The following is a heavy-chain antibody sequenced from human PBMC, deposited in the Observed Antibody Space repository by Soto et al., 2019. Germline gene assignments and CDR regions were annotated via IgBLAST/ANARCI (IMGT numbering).Heavy chain of an antibody. CDR2: IYYGGST. CDR3: ARGRYWYFDL. CDR1: GGSISSGGFS. V-gene: IGHV4-31*03. J-gene: IGHJ2*01. Sequence: QVQLQESGPGLVKPSQTLSLTCTVSGGSISSGGFSWSWIRQHPGKGLEGIGYIYYGGSTYYNPSLKSRVTISVDTSKNQFSLRLSSVTAADTAVYYCARGRYWYFDLWGRGTLVTVSS.